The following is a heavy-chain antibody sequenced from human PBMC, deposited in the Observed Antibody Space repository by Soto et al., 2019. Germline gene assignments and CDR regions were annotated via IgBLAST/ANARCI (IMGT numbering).Heavy chain of an antibody. J-gene: IGHJ6*03. D-gene: IGHD6-6*01. Sequence: SETLSLTCAVYGGSFSGYYWSWIRQPPGKGLEWIGEINHSGSTNYNPSLKSRVTISVDTSKNQFSLKLSSVTAADTAVYYCARGQYSSSSRYYYYYMDVWGKGTTVTVSS. CDR3: ARGQYSSSSRYYYYYMDV. V-gene: IGHV4-34*01. CDR2: INHSGST. CDR1: GGSFSGYY.